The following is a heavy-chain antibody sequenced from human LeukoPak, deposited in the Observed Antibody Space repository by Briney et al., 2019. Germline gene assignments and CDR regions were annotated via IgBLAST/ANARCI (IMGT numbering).Heavy chain of an antibody. CDR2: ISSSGSTI. D-gene: IGHD3-10*01. CDR3: ARARITETRYYYYGMDV. V-gene: IGHV3-48*03. J-gene: IGHJ6*02. CDR1: GFTFSSYE. Sequence: GGSLRLSCAASGFTFSSYEMNWVRQAPGKGLEWVPYISSSGSTIYYADSVKGRFTISRDNAKNSLYLQMNSLRAEDTAVYYCARARITETRYYYYGMDVWGQGTTVTVSS.